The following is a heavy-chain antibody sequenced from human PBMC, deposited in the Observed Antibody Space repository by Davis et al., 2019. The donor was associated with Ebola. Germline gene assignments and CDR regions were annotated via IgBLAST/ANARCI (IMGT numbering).Heavy chain of an antibody. CDR2: ISAYNGNT. CDR3: ARFIPSLGGSYCYFDY. CDR1: GYTFTSYG. J-gene: IGHJ4*02. D-gene: IGHD1-26*01. V-gene: IGHV1-18*01. Sequence: ASVKVSCKASGYTFTSYGISWVRQAPGQGLEWMGWISAYNGNTNYAQKLQGRVTMTTDTSTSTAYMELRSLRSDDTAVYYCARFIPSLGGSYCYFDYWGQGTLVTVSS.